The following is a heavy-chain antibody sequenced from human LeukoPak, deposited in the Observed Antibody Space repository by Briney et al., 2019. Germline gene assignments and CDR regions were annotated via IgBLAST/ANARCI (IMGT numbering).Heavy chain of an antibody. CDR1: GFSLTTSGVG. V-gene: IGHV2-5*02. Sequence: SGPTLVNPTQTLTLTCTFSGFSLTTSGVGVGWVRQSPGEALECLALIYWDDDRRYSPSLKSRLTITKDTSKNQVVLTMSNMDPVDTGTYCCAHIPNYYSNDYMDVWGKGTTVTVSS. CDR3: AHIPNYYSNDYMDV. CDR2: IYWDDDR. J-gene: IGHJ6*03.